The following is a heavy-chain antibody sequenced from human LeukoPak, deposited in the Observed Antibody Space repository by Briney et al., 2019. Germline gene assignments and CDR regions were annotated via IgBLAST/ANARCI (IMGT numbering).Heavy chain of an antibody. J-gene: IGHJ4*02. CDR3: AKGRITMIVVPSFHY. D-gene: IGHD3-22*01. Sequence: GGSLRLSCAASGFTFSSYAMSWVRQAPGKGLEWVSAISGSGGSTYYADPVKGRFTISRDNSKNTLYLQMNSLRAEDTAVYYCAKGRITMIVVPSFHYWGQGTLVTVSS. V-gene: IGHV3-23*01. CDR2: ISGSGGST. CDR1: GFTFSSYA.